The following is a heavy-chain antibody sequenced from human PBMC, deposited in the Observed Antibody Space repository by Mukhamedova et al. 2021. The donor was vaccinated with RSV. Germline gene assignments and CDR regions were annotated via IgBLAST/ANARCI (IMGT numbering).Heavy chain of an antibody. CDR2: ISSSSTYI. Sequence: VRQAPGKGLEWVSSISSSSTYIYYADSLKGRFTISRDNAKNSLYLLMDSLTAADTAVYYCARAHSGYVLRLGYWGQGTLVTVSS. V-gene: IGHV3-21*01. J-gene: IGHJ4*02. D-gene: IGHD5-12*01. CDR3: ARAHSGYVLRLGY.